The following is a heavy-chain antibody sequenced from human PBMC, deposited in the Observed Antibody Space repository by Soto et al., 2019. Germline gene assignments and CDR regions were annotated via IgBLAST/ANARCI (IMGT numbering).Heavy chain of an antibody. CDR1: GYTFTSYG. CDR2: ISAYNGNT. J-gene: IGHJ4*02. CDR3: ARDVVRYCSSTSCYRVTSFDY. Sequence: QVQLVQSGAEVKKPGASVKVSCKASGYTFTSYGISWVRQAPGQGLEWMGWISAYNGNTNYAQKLQCRVTMTTDTSTSTAYMELRSLRSDDTAVYYCARDVVRYCSSTSCYRVTSFDYWGQGTLVTVSS. D-gene: IGHD2-2*02. V-gene: IGHV1-18*01.